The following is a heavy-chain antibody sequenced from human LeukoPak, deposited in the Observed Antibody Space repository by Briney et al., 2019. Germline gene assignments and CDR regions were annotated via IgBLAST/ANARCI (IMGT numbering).Heavy chain of an antibody. CDR3: ARDKLGGAFDI. J-gene: IGHJ3*02. CDR2: ISYDGSNK. CDR1: GFTFSSYA. Sequence: GGSLRLSCAASGFTFSSYAMHWVRQAPGKGLEWVAVISYDGSNKYYAASVKGRFTISRDNSKNTLYLQMNSLRAEDTAVYYCARDKLGGAFDIWGQGTMVTVSS. V-gene: IGHV3-30-3*01. D-gene: IGHD7-27*01.